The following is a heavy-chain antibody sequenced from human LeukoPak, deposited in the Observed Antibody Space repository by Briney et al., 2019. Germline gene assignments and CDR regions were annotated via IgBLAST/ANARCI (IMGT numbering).Heavy chain of an antibody. CDR1: GGSIASSSYF. J-gene: IGHJ4*02. D-gene: IGHD5-12*01. V-gene: IGHV4-39*01. CDR2: IYYSGST. Sequence: SETLSLTYTVSGGSIASSSYFWGWIRQPPGKGLEWIGSIYYSGSTYYNPSLESRVTISVDTSKNQFSLKLNSVTAADTAVYYCARHGGLKYGGYEKRFDYWGQGTLVTVSS. CDR3: ARHGGLKYGGYEKRFDY.